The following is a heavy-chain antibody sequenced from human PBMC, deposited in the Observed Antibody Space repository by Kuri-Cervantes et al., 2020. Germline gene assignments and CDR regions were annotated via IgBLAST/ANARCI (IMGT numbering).Heavy chain of an antibody. CDR2: IKQDGSEK. CDR1: GFTFSSYW. D-gene: IGHD2-15*01. Sequence: GESLKISCAASGFTFSSYWMSWDRQAPGKGLEWVANIKQDGSEKYYVDSVKGRFTISRDNAKNSLYLQMNSLRDEDTAVYYCARGAYCSGGSCYSRDYYGMDVWGQGTTVTVSS. J-gene: IGHJ6*02. V-gene: IGHV3-7*01. CDR3: ARGAYCSGGSCYSRDYYGMDV.